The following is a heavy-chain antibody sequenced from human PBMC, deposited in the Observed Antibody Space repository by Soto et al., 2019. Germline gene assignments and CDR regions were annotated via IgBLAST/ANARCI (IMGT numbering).Heavy chain of an antibody. CDR3: VTSDYYYGMDV. D-gene: IGHD6-19*01. Sequence: SGKVSCKDSGGAFISYASSLVQQAPGQGREWMGGIIPIFGTANYAQKFQGRVTITADESTSTAYMELSSLRSEDTAVYYCVTSDYYYGMDVWGQGTTVTVSS. CDR1: GGAFISYA. V-gene: IGHV1-69*13. J-gene: IGHJ6*02. CDR2: IIPIFGTA.